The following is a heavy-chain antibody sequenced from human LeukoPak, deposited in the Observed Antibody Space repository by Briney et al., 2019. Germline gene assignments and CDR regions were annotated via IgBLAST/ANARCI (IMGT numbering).Heavy chain of an antibody. CDR3: AKLARGSGSSVY. CDR1: GFTFSSYA. V-gene: IGHV3-30*04. Sequence: GGSLRLSCAASGFTFSSYAMHWVRQAPGKGLEWVAVISYDGSNKYYADSVKGRFTISRDNSKNTLYLQMNSLRAEDTAVYYCAKLARGSGSSVYWGQGTLVTVSS. D-gene: IGHD3-10*01. J-gene: IGHJ4*02. CDR2: ISYDGSNK.